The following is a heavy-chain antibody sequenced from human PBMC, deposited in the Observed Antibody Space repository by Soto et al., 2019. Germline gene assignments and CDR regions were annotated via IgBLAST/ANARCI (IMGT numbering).Heavy chain of an antibody. CDR2: INPNSGGT. CDR3: ARANPADYDILTGYPYYYYYGMDV. J-gene: IGHJ6*02. V-gene: IGHV1-2*04. D-gene: IGHD3-9*01. Sequence: ASVKVSCKASGYTFTGYYMHWVRQAPGQGLEWMGWINPNSGGTNYAQKFQGWVTMTRDTSISTAYMELSRLRSDDTAVYYCARANPADYDILTGYPYYYYYGMDVWGQGTTVTVSS. CDR1: GYTFTGYY.